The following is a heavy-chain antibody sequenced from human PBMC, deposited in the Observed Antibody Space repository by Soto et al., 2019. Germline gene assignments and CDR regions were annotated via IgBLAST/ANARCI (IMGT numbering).Heavy chain of an antibody. D-gene: IGHD4-17*01. CDR1: GGTFSSYA. J-gene: IGHJ5*02. CDR2: IIPIFGAA. CDR3: ARDFADYGDAP. Sequence: GASVKVSCKASGGTFSSYAISWVRQAPGQGLEWMGGIIPIFGAANYAQKFQGRVTITADESTSTAYMELSSLRSEDTAVYYCARDFADYGDAPWGQGTLVTVSS. V-gene: IGHV1-69*13.